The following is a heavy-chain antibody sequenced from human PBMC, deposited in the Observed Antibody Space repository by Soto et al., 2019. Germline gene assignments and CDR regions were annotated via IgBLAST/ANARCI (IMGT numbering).Heavy chain of an antibody. CDR3: ARSPGYSYGDY. CDR2: ISAYNGNT. Sequence: GFSVNRSRKASGYTFTSYGISLLRQAPGQGLEWMGWISAYNGNTNYAQKLQGRVTMTTDTSTSTAYMELSSLRSEDTAVYYCARSPGYSYGDYWGQGTLVTVSS. CDR1: GYTFTSYG. J-gene: IGHJ4*02. D-gene: IGHD5-18*01. V-gene: IGHV1-18*01.